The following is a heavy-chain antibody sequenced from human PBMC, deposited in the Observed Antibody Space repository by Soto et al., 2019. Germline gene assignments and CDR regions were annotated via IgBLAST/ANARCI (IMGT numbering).Heavy chain of an antibody. CDR2: ISGSGGST. J-gene: IGHJ4*02. D-gene: IGHD2-2*01. V-gene: IGHV3-23*01. CDR3: AKLGPRAVVVPH. Sequence: EVQLLESGGGLVQPGGSLRLSCAASGFTSSSYAMSWVRQAPGKGLEWVSAISGSGGSTYYADSVKGRFTIYRDNSKNTLYLQMNSLRAEDTAVYYCAKLGPRAVVVPHWGQGTLVTVSS. CDR1: GFTSSSYA.